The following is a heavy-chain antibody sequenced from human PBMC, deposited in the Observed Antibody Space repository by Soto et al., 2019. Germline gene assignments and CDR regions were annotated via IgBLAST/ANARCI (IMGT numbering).Heavy chain of an antibody. Sequence: GGSMRLSCAASGFTFSSYGLHWVRQAPGKGLVWVSRINSDGSSTSYADSVKGRFTISRDNAKNTLYLQMNSLRAEDTAVYYCARRCSSTSCPPFYMDVWGKGTTVTVSS. CDR1: GFTFSSYG. J-gene: IGHJ6*03. CDR2: INSDGSST. V-gene: IGHV3-74*01. D-gene: IGHD2-2*01. CDR3: ARRCSSTSCPPFYMDV.